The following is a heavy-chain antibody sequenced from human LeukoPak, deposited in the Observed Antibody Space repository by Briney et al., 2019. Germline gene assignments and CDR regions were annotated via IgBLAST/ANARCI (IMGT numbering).Heavy chain of an antibody. V-gene: IGHV1-69*13. CDR2: IIRIFGTA. Sequence: ASVKVSCKASGGTFSSYAISWVRQAPGQGLEWMGGIIRIFGTANYAQKFQGRVTITADESTSTAYMELSSLRSEDTAVYYCARDETYYDFWSGYPNFDYWGQGTLVTVSS. CDR1: GGTFSSYA. J-gene: IGHJ4*02. CDR3: ARDETYYDFWSGYPNFDY. D-gene: IGHD3-3*01.